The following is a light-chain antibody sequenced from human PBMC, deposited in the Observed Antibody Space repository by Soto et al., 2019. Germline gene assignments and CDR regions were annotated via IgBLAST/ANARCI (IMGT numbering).Light chain of an antibody. V-gene: IGKV3-15*01. CDR1: QSVSSN. J-gene: IGKJ2*01. Sequence: ETVMTQSPATLSVSPGERATLSCRASQSVSSNLAWYQQKPGQAPRLLIYGASSRATGSPARFSGSGSGTEFTLTISNLQPEDFAVYYCQQYDNWPGTFGQGTKLEIK. CDR3: QQYDNWPGT. CDR2: GAS.